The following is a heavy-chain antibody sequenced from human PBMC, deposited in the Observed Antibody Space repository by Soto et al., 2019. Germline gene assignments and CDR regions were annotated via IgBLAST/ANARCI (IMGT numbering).Heavy chain of an antibody. CDR1: GGTFSSYA. CDR3: ARVRFGGYCSGGSCESPFDY. V-gene: IGHV1-69*13. D-gene: IGHD2-15*01. CDR2: IIPIFGTA. J-gene: IGHJ4*02. Sequence: SVKVSCKASGGTFSSYAISWVRQAPGQGLEWMGGIIPIFGTANYAQKFQGRVTITADESTSTAYMELSSLRSEDTAVYYCARVRFGGYCSGGSCESPFDYWGQGTLVTVSS.